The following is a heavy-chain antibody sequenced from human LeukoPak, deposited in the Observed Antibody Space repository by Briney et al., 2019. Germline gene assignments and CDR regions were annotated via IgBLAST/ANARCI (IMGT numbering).Heavy chain of an antibody. CDR2: ISYDGSNK. CDR3: AKGSCSGGSCYWAYYYGMDV. D-gene: IGHD2-15*01. J-gene: IGHJ6*04. Sequence: PGGSLRLSCAASGFTFSSYGMHWVRQAPGKGLEWVAVISYDGSNKYYADSEKGRFTISRDNSKNTLYLQMNSLRAEDTAVYYCAKGSCSGGSCYWAYYYGMDVWGKGTTVTVSS. V-gene: IGHV3-30*18. CDR1: GFTFSSYG.